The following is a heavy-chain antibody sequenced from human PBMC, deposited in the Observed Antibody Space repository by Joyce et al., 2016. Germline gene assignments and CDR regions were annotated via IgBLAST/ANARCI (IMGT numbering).Heavy chain of an antibody. CDR2: IRAIGTIT. Sequence: DVQLVESGGGLVQPGGSLRISCAASGFNFSGYEMDGVRQAPGKRIGWVSNIRAIGTITYYPDSVKGRFTISRDNAKNSLYLQMDSLRAEDTAVYYCARGNYGYDYWGQGTPVTVSS. V-gene: IGHV3-48*03. CDR3: ARGNYGYDY. CDR1: GFNFSGYE. J-gene: IGHJ4*02. D-gene: IGHD5-18*01.